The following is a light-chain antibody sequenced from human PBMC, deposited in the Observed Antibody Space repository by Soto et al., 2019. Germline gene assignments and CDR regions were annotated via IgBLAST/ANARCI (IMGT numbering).Light chain of an antibody. J-gene: IGKJ1*01. V-gene: IGKV1-5*01. CDR2: GAS. CDR1: QSVSIW. Sequence: DIQMTQSPSTLSASVGDRVTFTCRASQSVSIWLAWYQQKPGKAPKLLISGASTLEIGFPSRFSGSGSGTEFTLTISSLQPDDFATYYCQQYKNYLTFGQGTKVDIK. CDR3: QQYKNYLT.